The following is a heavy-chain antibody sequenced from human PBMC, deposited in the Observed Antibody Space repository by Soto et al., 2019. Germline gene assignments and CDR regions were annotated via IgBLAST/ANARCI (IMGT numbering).Heavy chain of an antibody. D-gene: IGHD6-19*01. V-gene: IGHV3-49*03. CDR3: SRYTYTSRYSYYGMDV. Sequence: EVQLLESGGDLVQPGGSLRLSCVASGITFGDYAMSWFRQAPGKGLEWVGVVRSKAYGGTSDYAASVKGRFTISRDDSKSIAYLQMNTLRTEETAVYYCSRYTYTSRYSYYGMDVWGHGTTVTVSS. CDR1: GITFGDYA. J-gene: IGHJ6*02. CDR2: VRSKAYGGTS.